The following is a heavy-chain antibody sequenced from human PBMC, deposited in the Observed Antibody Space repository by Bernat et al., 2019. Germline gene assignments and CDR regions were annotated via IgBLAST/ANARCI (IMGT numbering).Heavy chain of an antibody. V-gene: IGHV3-72*01. J-gene: IGHJ4*02. D-gene: IGHD6-13*01. Sequence: EVHLVESGGGLVQPGGSLRLSCAASGFTFSDHYMDWVRQAPGKGLEWVGRIRNKANAYTTEYAASVKGRFTISRDDSKNSLYLQMNSLKTEDAAVYYCERVWGSNLHSHYFDYWGQGTLVTVSS. CDR2: IRNKANAYTT. CDR3: ERVWGSNLHSHYFDY. CDR1: GFTFSDHY.